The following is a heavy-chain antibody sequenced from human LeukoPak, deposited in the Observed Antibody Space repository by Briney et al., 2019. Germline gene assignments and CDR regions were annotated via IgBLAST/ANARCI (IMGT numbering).Heavy chain of an antibody. CDR2: SNSDGSSI. V-gene: IGHV3-74*01. D-gene: IGHD5-12*01. Sequence: GSLRLSCAASGFTFSSYWMHWVRQAPGKGLVWVSRSNSDGSSITYADSVKGRFTISRDNAKNTLYLQMNSLRAEDTAVYYCARVGSGYDTFDYWGQGTLVTVSS. J-gene: IGHJ4*02. CDR1: GFTFSSYW. CDR3: ARVGSGYDTFDY.